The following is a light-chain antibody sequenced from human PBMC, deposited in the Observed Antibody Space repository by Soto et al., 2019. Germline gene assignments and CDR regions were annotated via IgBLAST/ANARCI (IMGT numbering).Light chain of an antibody. CDR2: AAS. V-gene: IGKV1-27*01. CDR1: QGISNY. CDR3: QKYDTVSFT. Sequence: DIQMTQSPSSLSASVGDRVTITCRASQGISNYVAWYQQKPGKVPKLLISAASTLQSGVSSRFSGRGSGTDFTLTISSLQPEDVATYYCQKYDTVSFTFGPGTKVDFK. J-gene: IGKJ3*01.